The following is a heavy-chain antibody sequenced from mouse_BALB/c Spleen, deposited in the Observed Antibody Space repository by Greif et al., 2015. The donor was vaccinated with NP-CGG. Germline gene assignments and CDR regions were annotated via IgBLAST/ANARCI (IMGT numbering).Heavy chain of an antibody. J-gene: IGHJ4*01. Sequence: EVQLQESGAELVKPGASVKLSCTASGFNIKDTYMHWVKQRPEQGLEWIGRIDPANGNTKYDPKFQGKATITADTSSNTAYLQLSSLTSEDTAVYYCAIEYYRYDGAMDYWGQGTSVTVSS. CDR2: IDPANGNT. CDR1: GFNIKDTY. V-gene: IGHV14-3*02. D-gene: IGHD2-14*01. CDR3: AIEYYRYDGAMDY.